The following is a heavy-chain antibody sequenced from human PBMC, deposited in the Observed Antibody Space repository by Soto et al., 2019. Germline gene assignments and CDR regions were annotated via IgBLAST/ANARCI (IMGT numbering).Heavy chain of an antibody. J-gene: IGHJ5*02. CDR1: GLSLSTPGLG. CDR3: SDPGSYGTSYGGGSFVP. D-gene: IGHD6-13*01. Sequence: QITLKESGPALMEPTQTLTLTCSFSGLSLSTPGLGVGWLRQAPGKALECLAIINWDNDNRYNPSLKTRLTIPNDTSKTQVVLNLNYMDTVATVFAYSSDPGSYGTSYGGGSFVPWGQGTLVTVS. CDR2: INWDNDN. V-gene: IGHV2-5*02.